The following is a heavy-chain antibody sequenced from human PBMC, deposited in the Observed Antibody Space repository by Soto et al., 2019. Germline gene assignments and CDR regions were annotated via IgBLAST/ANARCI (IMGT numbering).Heavy chain of an antibody. CDR1: GYTFTSYD. CDR2: MNPNSGNT. Sequence: ASVKVSCKASGYTFTSYDINWARQATGQGLEWMGWMNPNSGNTGYAQKFQGRVTMTRNTSISTAYMELSSLRSEDTAVYYCARVTERWYVYNWFDPWGQGTLVTVSS. J-gene: IGHJ5*02. CDR3: ARVTERWYVYNWFDP. V-gene: IGHV1-8*01. D-gene: IGHD2-15*01.